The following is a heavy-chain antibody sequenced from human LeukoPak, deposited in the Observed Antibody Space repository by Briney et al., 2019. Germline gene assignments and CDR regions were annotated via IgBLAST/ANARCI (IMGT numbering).Heavy chain of an antibody. J-gene: IGHJ4*02. CDR1: GFTFDDYG. Sequence: PGGSLRLSCAASGFTFDDYGMSWVRQAPGKGLEWVSGINWNGGSTGYADSVKGRFTISRDNAKNSLYLQMNSLRAEDTALYYCAREGYSGYDWQVDYWGQGTLVTVSS. D-gene: IGHD5-12*01. V-gene: IGHV3-20*04. CDR2: INWNGGST. CDR3: AREGYSGYDWQVDY.